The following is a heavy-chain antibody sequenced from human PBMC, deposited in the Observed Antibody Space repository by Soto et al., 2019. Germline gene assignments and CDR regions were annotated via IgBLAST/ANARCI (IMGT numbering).Heavy chain of an antibody. CDR1: GGPIISGDNF. J-gene: IGHJ4*02. D-gene: IGHD6-13*01. V-gene: IGHV4-31*02. Sequence: SETLSLTCSVSGGPIISGDNFLICIRQYPGKGLELIGFIYHSGSTYYNPSLKSRVTISVDTSKKQFSLNLSSVTAADTAVYYCARGFGSSSWDYWGQGTPVTVSS. CDR3: ARGFGSSSWDY. CDR2: IYHSGST.